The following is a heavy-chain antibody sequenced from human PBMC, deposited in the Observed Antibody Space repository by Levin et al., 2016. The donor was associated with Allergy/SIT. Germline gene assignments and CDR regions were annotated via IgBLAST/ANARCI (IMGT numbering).Heavy chain of an antibody. V-gene: IGHV2-70*11. J-gene: IGHJ4*02. CDR3: ARAKGDFYFDN. D-gene: IGHD3-16*01. CDR2: IDWEGDQ. CDR1: GFSLTTGGMS. Sequence: SGPTLVKPTQTLTLTCTFAGFSLTTGGMSVSWIRQTPGKALEWLARIDWEGDQYYNTSLRTRLAISQGTNKNQVVLTMTNMDRVDTATYYCARAKGDFYFDNWGQGTLVTVSS.